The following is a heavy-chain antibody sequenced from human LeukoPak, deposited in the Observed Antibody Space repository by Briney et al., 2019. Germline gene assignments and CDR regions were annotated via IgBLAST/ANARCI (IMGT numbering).Heavy chain of an antibody. CDR2: IYYSGST. CDR3: ARAPLGHSSGQPIDY. CDR1: GGSISSSSYY. D-gene: IGHD6-19*01. V-gene: IGHV4-39*07. J-gene: IGHJ4*02. Sequence: SETLSLTCTVSGGSISSSSYYWGWIRQPPGKGLEWIGSIYYSGSTYYNPSLKSRVTISVDTSKNQFSLKLSSVTAADTAVYYCARAPLGHSSGQPIDYWGQGTLVTVSS.